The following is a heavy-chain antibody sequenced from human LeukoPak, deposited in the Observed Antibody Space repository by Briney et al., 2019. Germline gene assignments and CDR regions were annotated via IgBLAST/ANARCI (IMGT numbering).Heavy chain of an antibody. D-gene: IGHD2-2*01. CDR3: ARGAGTSWFDY. J-gene: IGHJ4*02. CDR1: GYTFTVNY. CDR2: MNPNSGGT. V-gene: IGHV1-2*02. Sequence: ASVKVSCKASGYTFTVNYMHWVRQAPGQGLEWVGWMNPNSGGTNYAQKSQGRVTMTRDTSISTAYMEVSRLTSDDTAVYYCARGAGTSWFDYWGQGTLVTVSS.